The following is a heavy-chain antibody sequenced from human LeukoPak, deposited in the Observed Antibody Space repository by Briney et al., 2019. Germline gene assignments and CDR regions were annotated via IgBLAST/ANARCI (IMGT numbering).Heavy chain of an antibody. J-gene: IGHJ4*02. CDR3: ARDRCSSTNCYAHFDY. D-gene: IGHD2-2*01. CDR2: INPNSGGT. V-gene: IGHV1-2*02. CDR1: GYTFTSYD. Sequence: PSVKVSCKASGYTFTSYDINWVRQAPGQGLEWMGWINPNSGGTNYAQKFQGRVTMTRDTSISTAYMELSRLRSDDTAVYYCARDRCSSTNCYAHFDYWGQGTLVTVSS.